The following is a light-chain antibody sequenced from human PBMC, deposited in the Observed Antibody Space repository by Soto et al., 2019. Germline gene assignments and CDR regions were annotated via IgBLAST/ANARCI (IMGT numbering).Light chain of an antibody. CDR3: QQYGSSPPT. CDR1: RSISRY. V-gene: IGKV3-20*01. J-gene: IGKJ1*01. CDR2: GAS. Sequence: EIVLTQSPGTVSLSPGERTTLSCRASRSISRYLAWYQQKPGQGPRLLIYGASSRATGTPDRFSGSGSGTDFTLTINRLEPEDFALYYCQQYGSSPPTFGQGTKVDIK.